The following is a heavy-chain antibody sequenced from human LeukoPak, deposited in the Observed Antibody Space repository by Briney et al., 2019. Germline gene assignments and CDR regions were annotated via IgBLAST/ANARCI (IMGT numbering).Heavy chain of an antibody. D-gene: IGHD3-10*01. CDR2: ISYDGSNK. CDR1: GFTFSSYA. CDR3: ARSPYYYGSGSYFDY. Sequence: GGSLRLSCAASGFTFSSYAMHWVRQAPGKGLEWVAVISYDGSNKYYADSVKGRFTISRDNSKNTLYLQMNSLRAEDTAVYYCARSPYYYGSGSYFDYWGQGTLVTVSS. V-gene: IGHV3-30*04. J-gene: IGHJ4*02.